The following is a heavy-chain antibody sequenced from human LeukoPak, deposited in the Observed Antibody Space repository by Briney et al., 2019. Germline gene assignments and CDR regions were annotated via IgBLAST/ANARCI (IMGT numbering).Heavy chain of an antibody. V-gene: IGHV3-30*18. CDR1: GFTFSSYG. Sequence: GGSLRPSCAASGFTFSSYGMHWVRQAPGKGLEWVAVISYDGSNKYYADSVKGRFTISRDNSKNTLYLQMNSLRAEDTAVYYCAKIYCSGGSCYADAFDIWGQGTMVTVSS. J-gene: IGHJ3*02. D-gene: IGHD2-15*01. CDR2: ISYDGSNK. CDR3: AKIYCSGGSCYADAFDI.